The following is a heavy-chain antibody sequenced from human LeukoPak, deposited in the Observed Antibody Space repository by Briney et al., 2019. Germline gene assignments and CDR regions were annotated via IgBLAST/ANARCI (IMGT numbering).Heavy chain of an antibody. D-gene: IGHD4-17*01. J-gene: IGHJ5*02. Sequence: GSLRLSCAASGFTFSSYSMNWVRQAPGKGLEWVSSISSSSSYIYYADSVKGRFTISRDNAKNSLYLQMNSLRAEDTAVYYCARAPTVTTSWFDPWGQGTLVIVSS. CDR2: ISSSSSYI. CDR1: GFTFSSYS. CDR3: ARAPTVTTSWFDP. V-gene: IGHV3-21*01.